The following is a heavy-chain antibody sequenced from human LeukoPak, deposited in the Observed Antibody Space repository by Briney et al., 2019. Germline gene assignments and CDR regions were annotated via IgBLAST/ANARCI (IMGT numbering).Heavy chain of an antibody. D-gene: IGHD5-18*01. V-gene: IGHV3-49*04. CDR1: GFTFGDHA. CDR3: PRGPIQQWLYYGMDV. J-gene: IGHJ6*02. CDR2: IRSKTYGGTK. Sequence: GRSLRLSCTASGFTFGDHAMSWVRQAPGKGLEWVGFIRSKTYGGTKAYAASVKGRFTISRDDSKSIAYLKMNSLKTEDTAVYSCPRGPIQQWLYYGMDVWGQRNTVTASS.